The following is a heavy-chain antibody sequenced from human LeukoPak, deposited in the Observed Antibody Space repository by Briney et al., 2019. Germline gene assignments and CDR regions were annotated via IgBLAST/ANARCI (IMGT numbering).Heavy chain of an antibody. CDR1: GGTFSSYA. J-gene: IGHJ4*02. V-gene: IGHV1-69*06. CDR2: IIPIFGTA. Sequence: ASVKFSCKASGGTFSSYAISWVRQAPGQGLEWMGGIIPIFGTANNTQKFQGRVTITADKSTSTAYMELRSLRPEDTAVYYCARVLVLTGYHLPGYYFDYWGQGTLVTVSS. D-gene: IGHD3-9*01. CDR3: ARVLVLTGYHLPGYYFDY.